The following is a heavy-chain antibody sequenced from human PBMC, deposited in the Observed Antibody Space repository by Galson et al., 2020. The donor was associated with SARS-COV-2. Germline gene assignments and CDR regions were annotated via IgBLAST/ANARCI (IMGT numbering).Heavy chain of an antibody. CDR1: GYTFSSYA. CDR2: INGANGKT. J-gene: IGHJ4*02. D-gene: IGHD5-12*01. V-gene: IGHV1-3*01. CDR3: ARGDIVATVPLDF. Sequence: ASVKVSCKASGYTFSSYAIHWVRQAPGQGFEWLGWINGANGKTRYSQKFQGRVAITRDTSASTGYMELSSLRSEDTAVYYCARGDIVATVPLDFWGQGTLVTVSS.